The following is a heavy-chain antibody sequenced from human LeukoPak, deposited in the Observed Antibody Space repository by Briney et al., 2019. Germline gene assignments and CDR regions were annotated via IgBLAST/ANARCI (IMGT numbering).Heavy chain of an antibody. V-gene: IGHV1-58*01. CDR2: IVVGSGNT. D-gene: IGHD3-22*01. CDR3: AAAPYYYDSSALHYFDY. CDR1: GFTFTSSA. Sequence: GASVKVSCKASGFTFTSSAVQWVQQARGQRLEWVGWIVVGSGNTNYAQKFQERVTITRDMSTSTAYMELSSLRSEDTAVYYCAAAPYYYDSSALHYFDYWGQGTLVTVSS. J-gene: IGHJ4*02.